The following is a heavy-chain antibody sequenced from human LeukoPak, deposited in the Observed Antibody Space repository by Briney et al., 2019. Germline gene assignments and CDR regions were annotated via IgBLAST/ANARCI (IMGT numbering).Heavy chain of an antibody. CDR3: ARVRGSYHFDY. J-gene: IGHJ4*02. V-gene: IGHV3-48*01. D-gene: IGHD1-26*01. CDR2: ITSSSSAI. CDR1: GFTFSGYS. Sequence: PGGSLRLSCAASGFTFSGYSMNWVRQAPGKGLEWVSCITSSSSAIYYADSVEGRFTISRDNAKNSLYLQMNSLRAEDTAVYYCARVRGSYHFDYWGQGTLVTVSS.